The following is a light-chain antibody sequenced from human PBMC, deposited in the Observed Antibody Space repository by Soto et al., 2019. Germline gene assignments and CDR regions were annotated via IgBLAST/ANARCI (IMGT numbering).Light chain of an antibody. J-gene: IGLJ2*01. CDR1: SYNIGSNY. CDR3: SGWYDSLDGPV. V-gene: IGLV1-47*01. Sequence: QSVLTQPPSASGTPGQRVTISCSGSSYNIGSNYIYWYQRVPGTAPTPLIYRNDQRPSGVPDRFSGSKSGTSATLAISGLRSADEADYFCSGWYDSLDGPVFGGGTKLTVL. CDR2: RND.